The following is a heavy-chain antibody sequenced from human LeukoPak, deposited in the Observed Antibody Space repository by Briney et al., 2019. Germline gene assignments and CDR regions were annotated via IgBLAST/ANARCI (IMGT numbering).Heavy chain of an antibody. CDR3: ALAARRSASFDY. CDR2: VSNSGST. Sequence: SETLSLTCTVSGGSISTYFCTWIRQPPGKGLEWIGYVSNSGSTNYNPSLKSRVTISVDTSKDQFSLKLNSLTPADTAVYYCALAARRSASFDYWGQGTLVTVSS. J-gene: IGHJ4*02. D-gene: IGHD6-6*01. CDR1: GGSISTYF. V-gene: IGHV4-59*01.